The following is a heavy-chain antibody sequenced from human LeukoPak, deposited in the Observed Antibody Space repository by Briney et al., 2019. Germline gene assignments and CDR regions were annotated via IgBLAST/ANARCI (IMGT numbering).Heavy chain of an antibody. D-gene: IGHD5-24*01. J-gene: IGHJ4*02. V-gene: IGHV4-4*07. CDR1: SGSISSYY. Sequence: PSETLSLTCTVSSGSISSYYWSWIRQPAGKGLEWIGRIYTSGSTNYNPSLKSRVTMSVDTSKNQFSLKLSSVTAADTAVYYCARGPRDGYNSAYYFDYWGQGTLVTVSS. CDR2: IYTSGST. CDR3: ARGPRDGYNSAYYFDY.